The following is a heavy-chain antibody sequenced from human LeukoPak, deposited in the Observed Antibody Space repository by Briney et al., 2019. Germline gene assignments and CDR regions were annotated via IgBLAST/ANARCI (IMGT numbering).Heavy chain of an antibody. CDR2: ISSGSTYI. CDR3: VRENHGSFDY. CDR1: GFSFSTYY. J-gene: IGHJ4*02. V-gene: IGHV3-21*01. Sequence: GRSLRLSCAVSGFSFSTYYVNWVRQAPGKGLEWVACISSGSTYIFHADSVRGRFAVSRDNAKNSLYLQMNSVSADDTAVYYCVRENHGSFDYWGRGSLVTVSS. D-gene: IGHD1-14*01.